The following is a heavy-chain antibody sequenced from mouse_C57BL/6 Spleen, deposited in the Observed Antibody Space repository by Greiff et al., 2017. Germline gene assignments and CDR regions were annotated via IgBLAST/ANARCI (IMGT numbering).Heavy chain of an antibody. D-gene: IGHD1-1*01. CDR1: GYTFTDYY. V-gene: IGHV1-26*01. Sequence: VQLQQSGPELVKPGASVKISCKASGYTFTDYYMNWVKQSHGKSLEWIGDINPNNGGTSYNQKFKGKATLTVDKSSSTAYMELRSLTSEDSAVYYCARDYYGSIHFAYWGQGTLVTVSA. J-gene: IGHJ3*01. CDR3: ARDYYGSIHFAY. CDR2: INPNNGGT.